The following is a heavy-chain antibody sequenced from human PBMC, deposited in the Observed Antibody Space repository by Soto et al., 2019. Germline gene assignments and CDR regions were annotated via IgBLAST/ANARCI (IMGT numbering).Heavy chain of an antibody. V-gene: IGHV3-33*01. Sequence: QVQLVESGGGVVQPGRSLRLSCAASGFTFSSYGMHWVRQAPGKGLEWVAVIWYDGSNKYYADSVKGRFTISRDNSKNTLYLQMNSLRAEDTAVYYCARDPILGTYDYYGMDVWGQGTTVTVSS. CDR3: ARDPILGTYDYYGMDV. CDR2: IWYDGSNK. J-gene: IGHJ6*02. CDR1: GFTFSSYG. D-gene: IGHD1-26*01.